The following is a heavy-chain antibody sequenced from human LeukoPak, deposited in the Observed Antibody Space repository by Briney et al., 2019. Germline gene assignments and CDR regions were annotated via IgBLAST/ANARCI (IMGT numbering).Heavy chain of an antibody. CDR3: ARGRVLLWFGELGR. CDR1: GGSISSISYY. J-gene: IGHJ4*02. CDR2: IYYTGST. D-gene: IGHD3-10*01. Sequence: SETLSLTCTISGGSISSISYYWGWIRQPPGKGLEWIGSIYYTGSTYYNPSLKSRVTISVDTSKNQFSLKLSSVTAADTAVYYCARGRVLLWFGELGRWGQGTLVTVSS. V-gene: IGHV4-39*01.